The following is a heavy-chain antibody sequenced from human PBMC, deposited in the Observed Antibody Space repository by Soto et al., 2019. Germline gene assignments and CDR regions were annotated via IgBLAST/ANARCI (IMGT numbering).Heavy chain of an antibody. V-gene: IGHV4-59*01. CDR3: ARGDRGYYDFWSGYYLTDYYYYMDV. D-gene: IGHD3-3*01. Sequence: PSETLSLTCTVSGGSISSYYWSWIRQXPGXXXXXXXXXYYSGSTNYIPSLKSRVTISVDTSKNQFSLKLSSVTAADTAVYYCARGDRGYYDFWSGYYLTDYYYYMDVWGKGTTVTVSS. CDR2: XYYSGST. J-gene: IGHJ6*03. CDR1: GGSISSYY.